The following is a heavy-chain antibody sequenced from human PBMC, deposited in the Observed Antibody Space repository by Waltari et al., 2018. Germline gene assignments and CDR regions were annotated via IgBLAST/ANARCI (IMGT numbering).Heavy chain of an antibody. J-gene: IGHJ4*02. CDR1: GGSISSYY. CDR3: ARGPSQAVAGIIDY. D-gene: IGHD6-19*01. CDR2: IYTSGST. V-gene: IGHV4-4*07. Sequence: QVQLQESGPGLVKPSETLSLTCTVPGGSISSYYWSWIRQPAGKGLEWIGRIYTSGSTNYNPSLKSRVTMSVDTSKNQFSLKLSSVTAADTAVYYCARGPSQAVAGIIDYWGQGTLVTVSS.